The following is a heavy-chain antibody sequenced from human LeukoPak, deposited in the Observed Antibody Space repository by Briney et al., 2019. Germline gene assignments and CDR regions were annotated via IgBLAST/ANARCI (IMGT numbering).Heavy chain of an antibody. CDR2: IYTSGST. J-gene: IGHJ4*02. Sequence: PSETLSLTCTVSGGSISSGSYYWSWIRQPAGKGLEWIGRIYTSGSTNHNPSLKSRVTISVDTSKNQFSLKLSSVTAADTAVYYCARGPRLSNAYFDYWGQGTLVTVSS. V-gene: IGHV4-61*02. D-gene: IGHD3-16*02. CDR1: GGSISSGSYY. CDR3: ARGPRLSNAYFDY.